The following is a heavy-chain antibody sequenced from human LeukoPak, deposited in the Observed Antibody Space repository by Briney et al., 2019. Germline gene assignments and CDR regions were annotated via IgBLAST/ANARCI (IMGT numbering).Heavy chain of an antibody. CDR1: GFTFSSYW. CDR3: VRGYSGSFLDY. V-gene: IGHV3-74*01. J-gene: IGHJ4*02. D-gene: IGHD1-26*01. Sequence: GRSLRLSCAASGFTFSSYWMHWVRQAPGKGLVWVSRINSDGSTASYADSVKGRFTISRDNAKNTLSLQMSSLRAEDTAVYYCVRGYSGSFLDYWGQGTLVTVSS. CDR2: INSDGSTA.